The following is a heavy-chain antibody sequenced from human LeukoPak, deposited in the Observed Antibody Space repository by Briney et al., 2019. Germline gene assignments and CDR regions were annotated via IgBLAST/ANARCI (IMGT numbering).Heavy chain of an antibody. V-gene: IGHV4-59*01. CDR2: IYYSGST. CDR3: ARVGVPAALLFDY. D-gene: IGHD2-2*01. CDR1: GGSFSGYY. Sequence: SETLSLTCAVYGGSFSGYYWSWIRQPPGKGLEWIGYIYYSGSTNYNPSLKSRVTISVDTSKNQFSLKLSSVTAADTAVYYCARVGVPAALLFDYWGQGTLVTVSS. J-gene: IGHJ4*02.